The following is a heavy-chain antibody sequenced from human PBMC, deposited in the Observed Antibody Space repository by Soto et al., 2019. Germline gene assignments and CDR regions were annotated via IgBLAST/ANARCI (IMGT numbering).Heavy chain of an antibody. CDR2: VTSSPSSM. CDR1: GFTFSGFS. V-gene: IGHV3-21*01. Sequence: LRLSCAASGFTFSGFSMNWVRQAPGKGLEWVSSVTSSPSSMFYADSVKGRFTISRDDAKDSLFLQMNSLRADDTAVYYCAREADFASSGYVLDYWGLGTLVTVSS. CDR3: AREADFASSGYVLDY. D-gene: IGHD3-22*01. J-gene: IGHJ4*02.